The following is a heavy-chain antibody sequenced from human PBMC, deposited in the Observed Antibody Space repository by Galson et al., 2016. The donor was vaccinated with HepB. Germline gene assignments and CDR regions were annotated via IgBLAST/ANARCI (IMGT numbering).Heavy chain of an antibody. Sequence: SLRLSCAASGFTFSIFAMHWVRQAPGKGLEWVTGMSYDVSKKYYADSVKGRFTISRDNSKNTLYLEMNSLRPDDTAVYYCARDDFRTYEPFDLWGRGTLVTVSS. CDR2: MSYDVSKK. D-gene: IGHD1-14*01. CDR1: GFTFSIFA. V-gene: IGHV3-30*04. CDR3: ARDDFRTYEPFDL. J-gene: IGHJ2*01.